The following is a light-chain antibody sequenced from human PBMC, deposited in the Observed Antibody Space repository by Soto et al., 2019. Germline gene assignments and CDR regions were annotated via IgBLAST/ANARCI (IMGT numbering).Light chain of an antibody. J-gene: IGLJ1*01. CDR1: SSDVGGSNY. CDR2: EVT. V-gene: IGLV2-14*01. CDR3: SSYTVSSTLV. Sequence: QSVLTQPASVSGSPGQSITISCSGTSSDVGGSNYVSWFQQNPGKAPKLMIYEVTNRPSGVSTRFSGSKSGNTASLTISGLQAEDEADYYCSSYTVSSTLVFGTGTKLTVL.